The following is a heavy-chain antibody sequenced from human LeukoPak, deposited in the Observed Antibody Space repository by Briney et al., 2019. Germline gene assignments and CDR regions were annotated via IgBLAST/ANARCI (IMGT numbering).Heavy chain of an antibody. J-gene: IGHJ4*02. D-gene: IGHD2-21*02. CDR1: GGSISSYY. Sequence: PSETLSLTCTVSGGSISSYYWSWIRQPPGKGLEWIGYIYYSGSTNYNPSLKSRVTISVDTSKNQFSLKLSSVTAADTAVYYCARRVTGGPIDYWGQGTLVTVSS. CDR3: ARRVTGGPIDY. V-gene: IGHV4-59*08. CDR2: IYYSGST.